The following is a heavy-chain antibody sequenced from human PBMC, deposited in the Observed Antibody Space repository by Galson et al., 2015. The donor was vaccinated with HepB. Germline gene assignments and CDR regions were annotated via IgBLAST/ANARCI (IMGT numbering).Heavy chain of an antibody. CDR2: INAGNGNG. D-gene: IGHD1-26*01. CDR1: GYTFTNYA. CDR3: ARSPGGRYFFPDF. Sequence: SVKVSCKASGYTFTNYAIHWVRQAPGQSLEWMGWINAGNGNGKHSQKFQGRVTLTRDTSASTAYMELSRLKSDDTAVYYCARSPGGRYFFPDFWGQGTLVTVSS. V-gene: IGHV1-3*01. J-gene: IGHJ4*02.